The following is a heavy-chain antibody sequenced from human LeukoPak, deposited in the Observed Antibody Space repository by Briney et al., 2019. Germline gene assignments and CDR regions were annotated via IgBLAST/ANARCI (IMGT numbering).Heavy chain of an antibody. CDR3: ARGSSGWYSHLGY. V-gene: IGHV4-34*01. D-gene: IGHD6-19*01. CDR1: GGSFSGYY. Sequence: PSETLSLTCAVYGGSFSGYYWSWIRQPPGKGLEWIGEINHSGSTNYNPSLKSRVTISLDTSKNQFSLKLSSVTAADTAVYYCARGSSGWYSHLGYWGQGTLVTVSS. J-gene: IGHJ4*02. CDR2: INHSGST.